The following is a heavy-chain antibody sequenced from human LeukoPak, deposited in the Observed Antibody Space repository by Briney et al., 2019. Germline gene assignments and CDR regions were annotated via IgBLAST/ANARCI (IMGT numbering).Heavy chain of an antibody. CDR2: IYHSGRT. J-gene: IGHJ6*03. Sequence: SETLSLTCAVSGYSISSGYYWGWIRQPPGKGLEWIGTIYHSGRTYYNPSLKSRVTISVDMSKNQFSLKLSSVTAADTAVYYCARTVLGYMDVWGKGTTVTVSS. CDR1: GYSISSGYY. CDR3: ARTVLGYMDV. D-gene: IGHD2-15*01. V-gene: IGHV4-38-2*01.